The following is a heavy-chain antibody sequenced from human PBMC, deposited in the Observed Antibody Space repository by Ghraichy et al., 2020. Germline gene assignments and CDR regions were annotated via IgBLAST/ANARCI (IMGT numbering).Heavy chain of an antibody. CDR2: ISYDGSNK. V-gene: IGHV3-30*03. CDR3: ARGRSEWLVSDAFDI. J-gene: IGHJ3*02. D-gene: IGHD6-19*01. Sequence: GGSLRLSCAASGFPFSSYGMHWVRQAPGKGLERVAVISYDGSNKYYADSVKGRFTISRDNSKNTLYLQMNSLRAEDTAVYYCARGRSEWLVSDAFDIWGQVSMVTVSS. CDR1: GFPFSSYG.